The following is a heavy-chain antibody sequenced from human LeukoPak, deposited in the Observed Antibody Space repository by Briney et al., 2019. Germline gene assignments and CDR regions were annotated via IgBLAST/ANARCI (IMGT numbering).Heavy chain of an antibody. D-gene: IGHD3-10*01. CDR3: ARGRGGAFDI. V-gene: IGHV4-61*02. CDR1: GGSISSGSYY. CDR2: IYTSGST. Sequence: SETLSLTCTVSGGSISSGSYYWSWIRQPAGTGLEWIGRIYTSGSTNYNPSLKSRVTISVDTSKNQFSLKLSSVTAADTAVYYCARGRGGAFDIWGQGTMVTVSS. J-gene: IGHJ3*02.